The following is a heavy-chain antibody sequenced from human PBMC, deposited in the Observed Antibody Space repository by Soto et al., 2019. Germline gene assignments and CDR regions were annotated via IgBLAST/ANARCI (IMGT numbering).Heavy chain of an antibody. D-gene: IGHD1-7*01. J-gene: IGHJ6*02. Sequence: QVQLVESGGGVVQPGRSLRLSCAASGFTFSSHTVYWVRRPPGKGLEWVALISYDENNKLYADSVKGRFAISRDNSNNTVSLQMNSLRHEDTAVYFCARGGTGRGYYGLDVWGQGTTVTVSS. CDR1: GFTFSSHT. CDR2: ISYDENNK. CDR3: ARGGTGRGYYGLDV. V-gene: IGHV3-30*09.